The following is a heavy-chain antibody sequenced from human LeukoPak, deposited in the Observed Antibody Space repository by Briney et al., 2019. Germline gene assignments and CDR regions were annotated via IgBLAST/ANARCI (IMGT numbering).Heavy chain of an antibody. V-gene: IGHV3-53*05. Sequence: GGSLRLSCAASGFTVSSNYMSWVRQAPGRGLEWVSVIYSGGSTYYADSMRGRFIISRDNSKNTLYLQMNSLRAEDTALYYCAKDRGPGAVAGYYYYGMDVWGQGTTVTVSS. D-gene: IGHD6-19*01. CDR3: AKDRGPGAVAGYYYYGMDV. J-gene: IGHJ6*02. CDR2: IYSGGST. CDR1: GFTVSSNY.